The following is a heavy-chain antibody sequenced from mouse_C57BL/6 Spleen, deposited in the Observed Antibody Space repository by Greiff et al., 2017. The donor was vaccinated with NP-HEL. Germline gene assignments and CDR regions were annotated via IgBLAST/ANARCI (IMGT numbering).Heavy chain of an antibody. D-gene: IGHD2-4*01. CDR2: INPNNGGT. CDR1: GYTFTDYN. V-gene: IGHV1-18*01. J-gene: IGHJ3*01. Sequence: EVQLQQSGPELVKPGASVKIPCKASGYTFTDYNMDWVKQSHGKSLEWIGDINPNNGGTIYNQKFKGKAILTVDKSSSTAYMELRSLTSEDTAVYYCARSYYDYDGAWFAYWGQGTLVTVSA. CDR3: ARSYYDYDGAWFAY.